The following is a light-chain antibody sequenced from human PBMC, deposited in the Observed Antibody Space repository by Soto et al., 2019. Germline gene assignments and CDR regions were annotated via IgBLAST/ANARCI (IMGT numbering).Light chain of an antibody. CDR1: QSINTW. V-gene: IGKV1-5*01. CDR3: HHYNT. J-gene: IGKJ2*01. Sequence: DIQMTQSPSTLSASVGDRVTITCRASQSINTWLAWYQQKPGIAPKVLIYDASSLQSGVPSRFSGSGSGTEFALTISSLQPDDFATYYCHHYNTFGQGTKLDIK. CDR2: DAS.